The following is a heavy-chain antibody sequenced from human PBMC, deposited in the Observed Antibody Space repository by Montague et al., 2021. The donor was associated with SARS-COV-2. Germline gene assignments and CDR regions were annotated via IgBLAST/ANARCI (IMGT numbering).Heavy chain of an antibody. J-gene: IGHJ4*02. CDR3: ARGPDTAISRDEI. V-gene: IGHV4-59*08. CDR1: GGSISSYY. CDR2: VHYTGST. Sequence: SETLSLTCEVSGGSISSYYWSWIRQSPGKGLEWIGYVHYTGSTEYNPSLRPRVTLSLYTPRNHFSLKLRSVTAADTAVYYCARGPDTAISRDEIWGQGTLVTVSS. D-gene: IGHD2-2*02.